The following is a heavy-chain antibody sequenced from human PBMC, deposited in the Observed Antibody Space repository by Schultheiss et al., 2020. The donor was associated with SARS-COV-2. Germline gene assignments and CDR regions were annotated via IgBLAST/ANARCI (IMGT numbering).Heavy chain of an antibody. D-gene: IGHD3-22*01. CDR2: INHSGST. J-gene: IGHJ4*02. Sequence: SETLSLTCTVSGGSISSYYWSWIRQPPGKGLEWIGEINHSGSTNYNPSLKSRVTISVDTSKNQFSLKLSSVTAADTAVYYCARDRAYYYDSSGYYDYWGQGTLVTVSS. V-gene: IGHV4-34*01. CDR3: ARDRAYYYDSSGYYDY. CDR1: GGSISSYY.